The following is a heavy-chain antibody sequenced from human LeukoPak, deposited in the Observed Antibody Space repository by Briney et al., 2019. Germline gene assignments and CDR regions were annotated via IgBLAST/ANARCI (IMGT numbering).Heavy chain of an antibody. CDR3: ARDRGYPWFGESTGPGVPGV. Sequence: GASVKVSCKASGYTFTSYGISWVRQAPGQGLEWMGWISAYNGNTNYAQKLQGRVTMTTDTSTSTAYMELRSLRSDDTAVYYCARDRGYPWFGESTGPGVPGVWGQGTLVTVSS. CDR1: GYTFTSYG. CDR2: ISAYNGNT. D-gene: IGHD3-10*01. V-gene: IGHV1-18*01. J-gene: IGHJ4*02.